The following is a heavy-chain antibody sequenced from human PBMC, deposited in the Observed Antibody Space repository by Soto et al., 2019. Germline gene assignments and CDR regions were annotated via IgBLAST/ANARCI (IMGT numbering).Heavy chain of an antibody. J-gene: IGHJ4*02. V-gene: IGHV2-5*01. CDR3: AHGSCWLSEY. Sequence: QITLKESGPTLLKPTQTLTLTCTLSGFSLSTRAVGVNWIRQPPGKALEWLALIYWNDDKHYTPSLSGRLTITKDTSKNQVVLTMTNMNPVDTATYYCAHGSCWLSEYWGQGILVTVSS. CDR2: IYWNDDK. CDR1: GFSLSTRAVG. D-gene: IGHD6-19*01.